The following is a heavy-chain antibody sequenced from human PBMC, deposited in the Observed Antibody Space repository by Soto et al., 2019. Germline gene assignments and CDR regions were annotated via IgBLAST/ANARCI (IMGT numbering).Heavy chain of an antibody. CDR3: ARMVLDCSSTSCYRALGGNYYGMDV. V-gene: IGHV1-46*01. D-gene: IGHD2-2*01. CDR1: GYTFTSYY. CDR2: INPSGGST. J-gene: IGHJ6*02. Sequence: ASVKVSCKASGYTFTSYYMHWVRQAPGQGLEWMGIINPSGGSTSYAQKFQGRVTMTRDTSTSTVYMELSSLRSDDTAVYYCARMVLDCSSTSCYRALGGNYYGMDVWGQGTTVTVSS.